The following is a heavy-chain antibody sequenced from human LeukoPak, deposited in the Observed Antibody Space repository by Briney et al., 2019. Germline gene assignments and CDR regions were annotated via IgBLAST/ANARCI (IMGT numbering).Heavy chain of an antibody. CDR3: ASSEPPQYYYYYMDV. CDR2: IYHSGST. V-gene: IGHV4-30-2*01. CDR1: GGSISSGGYY. J-gene: IGHJ6*03. Sequence: SETLSLTCTVSGGSISSGGYYWSWIRQPPGKGLEWIGYIYHSGSTYYNPSLKSRVTISVDRSKNQFSLKLSSVTAADTAVYYCASSEPPQYYYYYMDVWGKGTTVTVSS.